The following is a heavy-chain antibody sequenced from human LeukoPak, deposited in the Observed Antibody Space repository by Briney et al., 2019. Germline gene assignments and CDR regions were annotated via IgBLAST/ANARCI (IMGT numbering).Heavy chain of an antibody. D-gene: IGHD3-22*01. J-gene: IGHJ4*02. CDR1: GGSISSYY. CDR3: ARLIISDSSGYYWAHFDY. Sequence: SETLSLTCTVSGGSISSYYWSWIRQPPGKGLEWIGYIYYSGSTNYNPSLKSRVTISVDTSKNQFSLELSSVTAADTAVYYCARLIISDSSGYYWAHFDYWGQGTLVTVSS. CDR2: IYYSGST. V-gene: IGHV4-59*08.